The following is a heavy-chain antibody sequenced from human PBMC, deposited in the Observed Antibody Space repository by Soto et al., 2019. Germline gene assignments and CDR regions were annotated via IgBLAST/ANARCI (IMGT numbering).Heavy chain of an antibody. V-gene: IGHV3-33*05. CDR2: IEYNAKNR. J-gene: IGHJ6*02. D-gene: IGHD2-15*01. CDR1: GFTFNSYG. CDR3: AREGEDYCSGTRCFHYYGLDV. Sequence: QVQLVESGGGVVQPGTSLRLSCTASGFTFNSYGIHWVRQAPGKGLEWLALIEYNAKNRFYAESVKGRFSISRDNSRNTVYLQVNGLRAEDPAVYYCAREGEDYCSGTRCFHYYGLDVWGQGTMVIVSS.